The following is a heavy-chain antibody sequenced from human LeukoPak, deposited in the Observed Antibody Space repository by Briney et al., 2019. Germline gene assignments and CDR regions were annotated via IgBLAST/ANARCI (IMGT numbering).Heavy chain of an antibody. CDR2: INHSGST. V-gene: IGHV4-34*01. D-gene: IGHD2-15*01. Sequence: SETLSLTCAVYGGSFSGYYWSCIRQPPGKGLEWIGEINHSGSTNYNPSLKSRVTISVDTSKNQFSLKLSSVTAADTAVYYCARGYIVVVVAATDSFYDYWGQGTLVTVSS. CDR3: ARGYIVVVVAATDSFYDY. J-gene: IGHJ4*02. CDR1: GGSFSGYY.